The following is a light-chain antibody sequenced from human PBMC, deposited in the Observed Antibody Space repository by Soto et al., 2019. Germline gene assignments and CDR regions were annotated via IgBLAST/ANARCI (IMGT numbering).Light chain of an antibody. CDR3: QQSYSTPRT. V-gene: IGKV1-39*01. CDR1: QTISTY. J-gene: IGKJ1*01. CDR2: AAS. Sequence: DIQMTQSPSSLSASVGDRVTLTCRASQTISTYLNWYQQKPGKAHKLLIYAASSLQSGVPSRFSGSGSGTDFTLTISSLQPEDFATYYCQQSYSTPRTFGQGTKVEIK.